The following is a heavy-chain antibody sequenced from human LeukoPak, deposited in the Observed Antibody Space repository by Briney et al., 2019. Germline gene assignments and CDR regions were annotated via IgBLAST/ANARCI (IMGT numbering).Heavy chain of an antibody. CDR3: ARRGGSSGWGDFDY. J-gene: IGHJ4*02. V-gene: IGHV3-23*01. CDR1: GVTLTNYA. Sequence: PRGAPRLSRASSGVTLTNYAMNSGRQTLGKGLECVSNIRGSGGDTVYADSVRGRFTISRDNSKNTLYMQMDSLRAEDTARYYCARRGGSSGWGDFDYWGQATLVTVSS. CDR2: IRGSGGDT. D-gene: IGHD6-19*01.